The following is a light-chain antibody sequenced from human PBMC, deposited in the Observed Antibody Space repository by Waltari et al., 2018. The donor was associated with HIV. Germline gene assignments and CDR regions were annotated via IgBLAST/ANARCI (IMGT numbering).Light chain of an antibody. J-gene: IGKJ1*01. CDR2: WAS. CDR3: QQYYSTPWT. Sequence: DIVMTQSPDSLAVSLGERATINCKSSQSVLYSSDKKNYLAWYQQKSGQPPKVLIYWASTRESGVTDRFSGSGSGTDFTLTISSLQAEDVAVYYCQQYYSTPWTFGQGTKVEIK. V-gene: IGKV4-1*01. CDR1: QSVLYSSDKKNY.